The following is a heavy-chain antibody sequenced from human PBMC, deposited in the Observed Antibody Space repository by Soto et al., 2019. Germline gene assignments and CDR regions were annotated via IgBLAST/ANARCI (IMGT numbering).Heavy chain of an antibody. J-gene: IGHJ4*02. CDR2: IKSKKDGETV. CDR3: ATGGPLGTYFNY. D-gene: IGHD7-27*01. V-gene: IGHV3-15*01. Sequence: GGSLRVSWVSGATVSQFWMSWVRQAPGKGLEWVGRIKSKKDGETVDYAAPVKGRFAISRDDSRNTVYLQMDSLKTEDTAVYYCATGGPLGTYFNYWGQGALVTVSS. CDR1: GATVSQFW.